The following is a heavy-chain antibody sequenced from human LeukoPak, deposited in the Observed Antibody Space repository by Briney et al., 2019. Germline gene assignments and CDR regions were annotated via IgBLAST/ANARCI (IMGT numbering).Heavy chain of an antibody. D-gene: IGHD3-16*01. V-gene: IGHV3-74*01. CDR1: GFTVSSNY. Sequence: PGGSLRLSCAASGFTVSSNYMSWVRQAPGKGLVWVSRINSDGSSTIYADSVKGRFTISRDNAKNTVVLQMNSLSAEDTAVYYCATGGAQYYDYWGQGTVVTVSS. J-gene: IGHJ4*02. CDR3: ATGGAQYYDY. CDR2: INSDGSST.